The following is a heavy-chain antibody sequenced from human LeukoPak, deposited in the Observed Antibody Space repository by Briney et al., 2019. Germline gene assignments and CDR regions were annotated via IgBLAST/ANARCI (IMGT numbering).Heavy chain of an antibody. CDR1: GGSISSYY. J-gene: IGHJ4*02. Sequence: PSETLSLTCTISGGSISSYYWSWIRQPPGKGLEWIGYIYYSGSTNYNPSLKSRVTISVDTSKNQFSLKLSSVTAADTAVYYCARVAAAAPDYWGQGTLVTVSS. CDR2: IYYSGST. D-gene: IGHD6-13*01. V-gene: IGHV4-59*01. CDR3: ARVAAAAPDY.